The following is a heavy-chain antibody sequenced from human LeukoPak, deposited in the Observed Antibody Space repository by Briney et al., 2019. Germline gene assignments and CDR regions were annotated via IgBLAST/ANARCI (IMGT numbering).Heavy chain of an antibody. J-gene: IGHJ4*02. CDR3: ATDVGAD. CDR2: IKEDGSEK. V-gene: IGHV3-7*01. CDR1: GFTFSSSW. Sequence: GGSLRLSCAASGFTFSSSWMTWVRQTPGKGLEWVANIKEDGSEKYYVDSVKGRFTISRDNAKNSLYLQMNSLRAEDTALYYCATDVGADWGQGTMVTVSS.